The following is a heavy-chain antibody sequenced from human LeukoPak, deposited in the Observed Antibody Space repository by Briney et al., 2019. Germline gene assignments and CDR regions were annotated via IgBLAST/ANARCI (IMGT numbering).Heavy chain of an antibody. J-gene: IGHJ4*02. CDR3: ARVTRMIPGTHYIDY. CDR1: GDSIRSYY. Sequence: SETLSLTCTVSGDSIRSYYWSWIRQPPGKGLEWIGYMYYSGSTNYSPTLESRVTMSVDTSKNQFSLKVNSVTAADTAVYYCARVTRMIPGTHYIDYWGQGILVTVSS. D-gene: IGHD3-16*01. V-gene: IGHV4-59*01. CDR2: MYYSGST.